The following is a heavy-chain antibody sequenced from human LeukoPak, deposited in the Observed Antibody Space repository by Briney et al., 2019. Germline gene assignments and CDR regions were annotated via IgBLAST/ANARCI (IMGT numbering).Heavy chain of an antibody. CDR3: ARVPYNWNDVGWFDP. J-gene: IGHJ5*02. D-gene: IGHD1-1*01. Sequence: PSETLSLTCTVSGGSISSYYWSWIRQPAGKGLEWIGRIYTSGSTNYNLSLKSRVTMSVDTSKNQFSLKLSSVTAADTAVYYCARVPYNWNDVGWFDPWGQGTLVTVSS. CDR2: IYTSGST. CDR1: GGSISSYY. V-gene: IGHV4-4*07.